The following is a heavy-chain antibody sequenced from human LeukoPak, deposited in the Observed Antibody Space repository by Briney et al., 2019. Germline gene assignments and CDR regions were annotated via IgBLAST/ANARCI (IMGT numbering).Heavy chain of an antibody. CDR2: VRQDGGEG. V-gene: IGHV3-7*03. Sequence: GGSLRLSCAASGFTFSSYWMSWVRQAPGKGLEWVANVRQDGGEGHYVDSVKGRFTVSRDNAKNSLYLHMTSLTTEDTAVYYCASGGGYDSYYDFWGQGTLVTVSS. CDR1: GFTFSSYW. CDR3: ASGGGYDSYYDF. J-gene: IGHJ4*02. D-gene: IGHD5-12*01.